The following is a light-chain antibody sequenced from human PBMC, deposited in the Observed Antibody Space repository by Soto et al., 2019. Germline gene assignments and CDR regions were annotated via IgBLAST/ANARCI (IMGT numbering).Light chain of an antibody. CDR2: EVS. CDR1: SSDVGGYNY. Sequence: QSALTQPASVSGSPGQSITISCTGTSSDVGGYNYVSWYQQHPGKAPKLMIYEVSNRPSGVSNRFSGSKSGNTASLTISGIQAEDEADYSCSSYTSSSTPYVFGTGTKLTVL. J-gene: IGLJ1*01. V-gene: IGLV2-14*01. CDR3: SSYTSSSTPYV.